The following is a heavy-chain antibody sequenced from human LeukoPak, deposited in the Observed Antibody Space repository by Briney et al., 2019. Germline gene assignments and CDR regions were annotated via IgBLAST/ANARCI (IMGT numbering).Heavy chain of an antibody. D-gene: IGHD3-10*01. J-gene: IGHJ4*02. CDR2: INHSGST. Sequence: ASETLSLTCAVYGGSFSGYYWSWIRQPPGKGLEWIGEINHSGSTNYNPSLKSRVTISVDTSKNQFSLKLSSVTAADTAVYYCARGPKYYGSGLWFDYWGQGTLVTVSS. CDR1: GGSFSGYY. CDR3: ARGPKYYGSGLWFDY. V-gene: IGHV4-34*01.